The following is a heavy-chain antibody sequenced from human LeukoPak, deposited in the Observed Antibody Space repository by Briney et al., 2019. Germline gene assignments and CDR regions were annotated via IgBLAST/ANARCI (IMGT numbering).Heavy chain of an antibody. CDR3: ARHFSRCLPGMGATRGTFDY. D-gene: IGHD1-26*01. Sequence: SETLSLTCAVSGGSISSSNWWSWVRQPPGKGLEWIGEINHSGSTNYNPSLKSRVTISVDTSKNQFSLKLSSVTAADTAVYYCARHFSRCLPGMGATRGTFDYWGQGTLVTVSS. V-gene: IGHV4-4*02. CDR2: INHSGST. J-gene: IGHJ4*02. CDR1: GGSISSSNW.